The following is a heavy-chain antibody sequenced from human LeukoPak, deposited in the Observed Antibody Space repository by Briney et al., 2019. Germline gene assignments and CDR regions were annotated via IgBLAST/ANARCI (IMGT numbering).Heavy chain of an antibody. CDR2: ISYDGSNK. J-gene: IGHJ4*02. CDR3: ARSLSLYSYGYYFDY. Sequence: GRSLRLSCAASGFTFSSYAMHWVRQAPGKGLEWVAVISYDGSNKYYADSVKGRFTISRDNSKNTLYLQMNSLRAEDTAVYYCARSLSLYSYGYYFDYWGQGTLVTVPS. V-gene: IGHV3-30*04. CDR1: GFTFSSYA. D-gene: IGHD5-18*01.